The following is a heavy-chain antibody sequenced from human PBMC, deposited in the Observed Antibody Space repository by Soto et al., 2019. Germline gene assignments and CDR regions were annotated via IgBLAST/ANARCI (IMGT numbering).Heavy chain of an antibody. D-gene: IGHD3-3*01. CDR1: GYTFTSYY. CDR3: ARGQGYDFWSGYRSPFWYYYCMDV. Sequence: GASVKVSCKASGYTFTSYYMHWVRQAPGQGLEWMGIINPSGGSTSYAQKFQGRVTMTRDTSTSTVYMELSSLRSEDTAVYYCARGQGYDFWSGYRSPFWYYYCMDVWGKGTTVTVSS. J-gene: IGHJ6*03. V-gene: IGHV1-46*03. CDR2: INPSGGST.